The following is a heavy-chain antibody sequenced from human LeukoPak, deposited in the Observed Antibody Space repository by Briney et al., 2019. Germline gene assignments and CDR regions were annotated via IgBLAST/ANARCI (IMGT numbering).Heavy chain of an antibody. J-gene: IGHJ4*02. V-gene: IGHV3-73*01. CDR3: AGGRGWYSPDY. D-gene: IGHD6-19*01. CDR2: ITSKPNSYET. CDR1: GFTFSGSA. Sequence: VGSLRLSCAAPGFTFSGSAMHWVRQASGKGLEWVGRITSKPNSYETVYAASMNGRFTISRDDSKNTAYLQMNSLKTEDTAVYYCAGGRGWYSPDYWGQGTLVTVSS.